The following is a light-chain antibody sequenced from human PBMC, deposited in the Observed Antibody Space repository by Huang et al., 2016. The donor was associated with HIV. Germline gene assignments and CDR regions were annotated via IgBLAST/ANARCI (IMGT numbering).Light chain of an antibody. J-gene: IGKJ3*01. CDR3: QQYYFSPRT. Sequence: DVVLSQSPDYLPVSLGARATVNCRSSQSIFYNSNGQNYLAWSQQKAGQPPKLLVYWASTRAPGVPDRFSGTGSGTDFTLTINNLQAEDAAVYYCQQYYFSPRTFGPGTKVDI. V-gene: IGKV4-1*01. CDR1: QSIFYNSNGQNY. CDR2: WAS.